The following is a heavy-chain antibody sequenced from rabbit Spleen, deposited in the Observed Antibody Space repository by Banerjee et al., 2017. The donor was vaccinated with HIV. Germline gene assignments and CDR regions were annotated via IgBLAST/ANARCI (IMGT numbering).Heavy chain of an antibody. V-gene: IGHV1S40*01. D-gene: IGHD2-1*01. Sequence: QSLEESGGDLVKPGASLTLTCTASGFSFSSSYYMCWVRQAPGKGLEWIGCIDIGGSDTTVYATWAKGRFTISKTSSTTVTLQMTSLTAADTATYFCARDQGVYNGDGWDFDLWGPGTLVTVS. CDR2: IDIGGSDTT. CDR1: GFSFSSSYY. J-gene: IGHJ4*01. CDR3: ARDQGVYNGDGWDFDL.